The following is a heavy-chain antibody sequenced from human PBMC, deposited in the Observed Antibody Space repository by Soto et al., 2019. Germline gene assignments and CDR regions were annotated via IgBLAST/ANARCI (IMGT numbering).Heavy chain of an antibody. CDR1: GYSFTSYW. Sequence: ESLKISCKGSGYSFTSYWISWVRQMPGKGLEWMGRIDPSDSYTNYSPSFQGHVTISADKSISTAYLQWSSLKASDTAMYYCARHLFPILVAAAARDAFAIWGQGTMVTVSS. J-gene: IGHJ3*02. D-gene: IGHD6-13*01. CDR2: IDPSDSYT. V-gene: IGHV5-10-1*01. CDR3: ARHLFPILVAAAARDAFAI.